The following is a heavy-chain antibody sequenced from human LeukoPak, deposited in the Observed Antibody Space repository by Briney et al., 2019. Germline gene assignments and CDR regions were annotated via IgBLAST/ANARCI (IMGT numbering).Heavy chain of an antibody. D-gene: IGHD3-22*01. CDR2: IRSKANTYAT. J-gene: IGHJ4*02. V-gene: IGHV3-73*01. Sequence: AGGSLRLSCAASGFTFSGSAMHWVRQASGKGLEWVGRIRSKANTYATAYAASVKGRFTISRDDSKNTAYLQMNSLRTEDTAVYYCCRASSGYYPDYWGQGTLVTVSS. CDR1: GFTFSGSA. CDR3: CRASSGYYPDY.